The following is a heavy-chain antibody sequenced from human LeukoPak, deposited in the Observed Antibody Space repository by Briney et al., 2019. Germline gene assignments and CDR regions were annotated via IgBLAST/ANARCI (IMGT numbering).Heavy chain of an antibody. V-gene: IGHV4-34*01. CDR3: TWSSSRNYYYGMDV. CDR2: INHSGST. CDR1: GGSFSGYY. J-gene: IGHJ6*04. D-gene: IGHD6-13*01. Sequence: SGTLSLTCAVSGGSFSGYYWSWIRQPPGKGLEWMGEINHSGSTNYNPSLKSRVTISVDTSKNQFCLKLSSVTAADTAVYYCTWSSSRNYYYGMDVWSKGSTVTVSS.